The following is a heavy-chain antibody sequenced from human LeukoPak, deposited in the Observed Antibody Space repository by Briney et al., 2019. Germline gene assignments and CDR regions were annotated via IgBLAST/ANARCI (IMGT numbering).Heavy chain of an antibody. V-gene: IGHV3-43*02. Sequence: PGGSLRLSCVASGLNFDDSAMHWVRQAPGKGLEWVSLMKGRFSISRDNSKNSLYLQMNSLRSEDTAMYYCAKESGKFDYWGQGTLVAVSS. J-gene: IGHJ4*02. CDR3: AKESGKFDY. CDR1: GLNFDDSA.